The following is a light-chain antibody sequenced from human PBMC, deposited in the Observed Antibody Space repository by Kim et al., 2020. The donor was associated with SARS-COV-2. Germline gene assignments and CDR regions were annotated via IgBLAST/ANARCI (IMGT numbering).Light chain of an antibody. CDR2: GNN. V-gene: IGLV1-44*01. Sequence: GQKVPIVCSGTTSTIGGNTVNGYQQLPGTAPKLLIYGNNERPSGVPDRFSGSRSGTSASLAISGLQSEDEADYHCAAWDDSLTGVVFGGGTQLTVL. CDR1: TSTIGGNT. CDR3: AAWDDSLTGVV. J-gene: IGLJ2*01.